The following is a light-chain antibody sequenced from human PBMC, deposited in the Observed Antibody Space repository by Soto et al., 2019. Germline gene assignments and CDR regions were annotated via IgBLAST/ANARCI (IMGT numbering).Light chain of an antibody. V-gene: IGKV3-15*01. CDR2: SAS. J-gene: IGKJ4*01. Sequence: ETVMTQSPDTLSVSPGERVTLSCRASQSVRNNLAWYQQKSGQAPMLLISSASTRATGIPARFSGSGSGTELTLTISSLQSEDITVYYCQQYNSWPLTFGGGTKVRIK. CDR3: QQYNSWPLT. CDR1: QSVRNN.